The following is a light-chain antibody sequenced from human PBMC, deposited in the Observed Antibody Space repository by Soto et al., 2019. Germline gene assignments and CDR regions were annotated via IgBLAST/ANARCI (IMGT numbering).Light chain of an antibody. Sequence: EVVMTQSPATLSVSPGERATLSCRASQNIRSNLAWYQQKPGQAPRLLIFGASTRATAIPARFSGSRSGREFTLTISSLQSEDFAVYYCQHYNNWPPEVSFGGGTKVEI. CDR3: QHYNNWPPEVS. J-gene: IGKJ4*01. CDR1: QNIRSN. CDR2: GAS. V-gene: IGKV3-15*01.